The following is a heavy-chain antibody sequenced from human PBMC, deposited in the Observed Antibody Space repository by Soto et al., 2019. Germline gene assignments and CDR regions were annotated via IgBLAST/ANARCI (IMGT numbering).Heavy chain of an antibody. CDR2: IYYSGST. Sequence: QVQLQESGPGLVKPSQTLSLTCTVSGGSISSGGYYWSWIRQHPGKGLEWIGYIYYSGSTYYNPSLKIRVTISVDTSKNQFSLKLSSVTAADTAVYYCVAYCGGDCYSDYYGMDVWGQGTTVTVSS. D-gene: IGHD2-21*02. CDR3: VAYCGGDCYSDYYGMDV. J-gene: IGHJ6*02. V-gene: IGHV4-31*03. CDR1: GGSISSGGYY.